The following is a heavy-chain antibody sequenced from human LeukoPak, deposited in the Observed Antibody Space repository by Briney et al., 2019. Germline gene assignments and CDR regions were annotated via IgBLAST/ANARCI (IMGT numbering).Heavy chain of an antibody. J-gene: IGHJ4*02. CDR3: ARLAYGERDPPGY. D-gene: IGHD4-17*01. Sequence: SETLSLTCAVYGGSFSGYYWSWIRQPPGKGLEWIGEINHSGSTNYNPSLKSRVTISVDTSKNQFSLKLSSVTAADTAVYYCARLAYGERDPPGYWGQGTLVTVSS. V-gene: IGHV4-34*01. CDR2: INHSGST. CDR1: GGSFSGYY.